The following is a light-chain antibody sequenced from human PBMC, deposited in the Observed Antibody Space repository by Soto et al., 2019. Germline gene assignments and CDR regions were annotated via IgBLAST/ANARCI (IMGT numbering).Light chain of an antibody. V-gene: IGKV2-30*01. CDR3: MQGAHWPYT. CDR1: QSLVSSDGNTF. CDR2: KVS. Sequence: DVVMTQSPLSLPVTLGQPATISCRSSQSLVSSDGNTFLNWFQQRPGQSPRRLIHKVSNRDSGVPDRFSGSGSGTDFTLKISGVEAEDVGVYYCMQGAHWPYTFGQGTKLEIK. J-gene: IGKJ2*01.